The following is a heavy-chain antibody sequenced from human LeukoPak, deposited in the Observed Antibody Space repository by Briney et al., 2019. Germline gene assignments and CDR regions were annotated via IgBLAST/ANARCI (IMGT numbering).Heavy chain of an antibody. J-gene: IGHJ4*02. Sequence: SETLSLTCAVYGGSFSGYYWSWIRQPPGKGLEWIGEINHSGSTNYNPSLKSRVTISVHTSKNQLSLKLSSVTAADTAVYYCARQWLVSPLFDYWGQGTLVTVSS. V-gene: IGHV4-34*01. CDR3: ARQWLVSPLFDY. CDR2: INHSGST. CDR1: GGSFSGYY. D-gene: IGHD6-19*01.